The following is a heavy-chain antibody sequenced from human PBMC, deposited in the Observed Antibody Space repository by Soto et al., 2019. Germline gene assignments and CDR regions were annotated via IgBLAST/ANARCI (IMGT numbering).Heavy chain of an antibody. CDR3: AKDSGSSGLFDY. Sequence: EVQLLDSGGGLVQPGGSLRLPCAVSGFTFSNYAMSWVRQAPGKGLEWVSVISGSGGSTFYADSVKGRFTISRDNSKKTLHLQMNSLRAEDTAVYYCAKDSGSSGLFDYWGQGTLVAVSS. V-gene: IGHV3-23*01. J-gene: IGHJ4*02. D-gene: IGHD5-12*01. CDR2: ISGSGGST. CDR1: GFTFSNYA.